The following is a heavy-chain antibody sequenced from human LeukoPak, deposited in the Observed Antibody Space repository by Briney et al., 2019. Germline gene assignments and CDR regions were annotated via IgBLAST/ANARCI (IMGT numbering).Heavy chain of an antibody. D-gene: IGHD6-19*01. CDR2: ISSDGYTM. J-gene: IGHJ4*02. V-gene: IGHV3-48*03. CDR1: GLTFSSYE. Sequence: PGGSLRPSCAASGLTFSSYEMNWVRQAPGKGLEWVSYISSDGYTMYYADSVKGRFTISRDNAKNSLFLQMDSLRAEDTAVYYCARDRHSSGWGEGTMVTVSS. CDR3: ARDRHSSG.